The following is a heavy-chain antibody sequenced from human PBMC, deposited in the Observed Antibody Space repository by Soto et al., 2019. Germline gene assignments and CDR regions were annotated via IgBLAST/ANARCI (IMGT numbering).Heavy chain of an antibody. CDR3: ARARNDYGTKNNWFDP. CDR2: INHSGST. V-gene: IGHV4-34*01. Sequence: KPSETLSLTCAVYGGSFSGYYWSWIRQPPGKGLEWIGEINHSGSTNYNPSLKSRVTISVDTSKNQFSLKLSSVTAADTAVYYCARARNDYGTKNNWFDPWGQGTLVTVSS. J-gene: IGHJ5*02. CDR1: GGSFSGYY. D-gene: IGHD4-17*01.